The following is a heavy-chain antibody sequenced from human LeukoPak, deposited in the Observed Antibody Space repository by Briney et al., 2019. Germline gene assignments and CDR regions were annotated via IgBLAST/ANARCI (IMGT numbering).Heavy chain of an antibody. D-gene: IGHD4-11*01. CDR2: ISSSSSYI. CDR3: SSEGTVISFDY. Sequence: PGGSLRLSCAASGFTFSSYSMSWVRQAPGKGLEWVSSISSSSSYIYYADSVKGRCTISKDNAKNSLYLQMNSLRAEYTSVYYCSSEGTVISFDYWGQGTLVTVSS. CDR1: GFTFSSYS. J-gene: IGHJ4*02. V-gene: IGHV3-21*01.